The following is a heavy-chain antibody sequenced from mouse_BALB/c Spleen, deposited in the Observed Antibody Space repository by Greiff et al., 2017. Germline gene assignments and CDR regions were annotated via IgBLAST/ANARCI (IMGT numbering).Heavy chain of an antibody. V-gene: IGHV14-4*02. D-gene: IGHD2-4*01. CDR3: NEGISMITSYAMDY. CDR2: IDPENGDT. CDR1: GFNIKDYY. J-gene: IGHJ4*01. Sequence: VQLKQSGAELVRSGASVKLSCTASGFNIKDYYMHWVKQRPEQGLEWIGWIDPENGDTEYAPKFQGKATMTADTSSNTAYLQLSSLTSEDTAVYYCNEGISMITSYAMDYWGQGTSVTVSS.